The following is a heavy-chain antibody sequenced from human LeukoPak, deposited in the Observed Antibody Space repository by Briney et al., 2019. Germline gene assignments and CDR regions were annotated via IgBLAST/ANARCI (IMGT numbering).Heavy chain of an antibody. CDR3: ARSYSSSWGRAWFDP. Sequence: SETLSLTCAVYGGSFSGYYWSWVRQPPGKGLEWIGEINHSGSTNYNPSLKSRVTISVDTSKNQFSLKLSSVTAADTAVYYCARSYSSSWGRAWFDPWGQGTLVTVSS. J-gene: IGHJ5*02. CDR1: GGSFSGYY. D-gene: IGHD6-13*01. CDR2: INHSGST. V-gene: IGHV4-34*01.